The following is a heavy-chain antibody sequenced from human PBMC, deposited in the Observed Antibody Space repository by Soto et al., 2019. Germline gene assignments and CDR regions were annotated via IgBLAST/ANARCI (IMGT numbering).Heavy chain of an antibody. CDR2: IYYSGST. Sequence: QVQLQESGPGLVKPSQTLSLTCTVSGGSISSGGYYWSWIRQHPGKGLEWIGYIYYSGSTYYNPSLKSRVTISVDKSKNQFSLKLSSVTAADTAVYYCARELSTRYYYGMDVWGQGTTVTVSS. CDR1: GGSISSGGYY. V-gene: IGHV4-31*03. J-gene: IGHJ6*02. CDR3: ARELSTRYYYGMDV. D-gene: IGHD2-2*01.